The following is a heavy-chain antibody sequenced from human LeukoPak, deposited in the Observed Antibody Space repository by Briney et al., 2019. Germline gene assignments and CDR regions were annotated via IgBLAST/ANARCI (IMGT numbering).Heavy chain of an antibody. D-gene: IGHD4-17*01. Sequence: PSETLSLTCTVSGGSISSGGYYWSWIRQHPGKGLEWIGYIYYSGSTYYNPSLKSRVTISVDTSKNQFSLKLSSVIAADTAVYYCARKTSNVDYGDYVDPNNAFDIWGQGTMVTVSS. CDR2: IYYSGST. V-gene: IGHV4-31*03. CDR1: GGSISSGGYY. CDR3: ARKTSNVDYGDYVDPNNAFDI. J-gene: IGHJ3*02.